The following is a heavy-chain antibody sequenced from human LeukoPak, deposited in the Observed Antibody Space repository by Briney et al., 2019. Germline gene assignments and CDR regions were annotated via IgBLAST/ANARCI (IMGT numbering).Heavy chain of an antibody. D-gene: IGHD1-26*01. CDR2: IYYSGST. CDR1: GGSISSSSYY. Sequence: PSETLSLTCTVSGGSISSSSYYWGWIRQPPGKGLEWIGSIYYSGSTYYNPSLKSRVTISVDTSKNQFSLKLSSVTAADTAVYYCARDREWELRSYYYYMDVWGKGTTVTVSS. J-gene: IGHJ6*03. V-gene: IGHV4-39*07. CDR3: ARDREWELRSYYYYMDV.